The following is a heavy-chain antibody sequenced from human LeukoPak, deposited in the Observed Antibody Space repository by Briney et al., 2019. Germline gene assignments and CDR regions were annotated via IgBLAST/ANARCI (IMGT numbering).Heavy chain of an antibody. J-gene: IGHJ4*02. Sequence: ASVKVSCKASGYTFTGYYMHWVRQAPGQGLEWMGRINPNSGGTNYAQKFQGRVTMTRDTSISTAYMELSRLRSDDTAVYYCAGVLTIFGVVLFDYWGQGTLVTVSS. CDR1: GYTFTGYY. CDR2: INPNSGGT. CDR3: AGVLTIFGVVLFDY. V-gene: IGHV1-2*06. D-gene: IGHD3-3*01.